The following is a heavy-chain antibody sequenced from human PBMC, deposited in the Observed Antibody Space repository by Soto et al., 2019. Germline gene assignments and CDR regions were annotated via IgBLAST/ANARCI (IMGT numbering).Heavy chain of an antibody. CDR1: EYTFTGYY. CDR3: AKSAAFYYYGMDV. CDR2: VNPNSGSA. Sequence: ASVKVSCKTSEYTFTGYYIHWVRQAPGRGLEWMGWVNPNSGSANYAQKFQGRVTMTRDTSIRTVYMEMNRLKSDDTALYYCAKSAAFYYYGMDVWGQGTTVIVSS. V-gene: IGHV1-2*02. J-gene: IGHJ6*02. D-gene: IGHD2-2*01.